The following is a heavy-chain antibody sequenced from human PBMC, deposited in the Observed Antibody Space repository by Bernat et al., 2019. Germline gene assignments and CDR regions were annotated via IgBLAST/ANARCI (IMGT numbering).Heavy chain of an antibody. CDR2: IKSKTDGGTT. Sequence: EVQLVESGGGLVKPGGSLRLSCAASGFTFSNAWMNWVRQAPGKGLEWVGRIKSKTDGGTTDYAAPVKGRFTISRDDSKNTLYLQMNSLKTEDTAVYYCTTGLGSGWYGDWYFDLWGRGTLVTVSS. CDR1: GFTFSNAW. J-gene: IGHJ2*01. V-gene: IGHV3-15*07. CDR3: TTGLGSGWYGDWYFDL. D-gene: IGHD6-19*01.